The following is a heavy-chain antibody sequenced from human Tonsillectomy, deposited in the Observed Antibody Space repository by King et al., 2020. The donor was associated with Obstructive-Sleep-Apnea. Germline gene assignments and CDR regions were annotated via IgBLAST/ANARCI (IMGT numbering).Heavy chain of an antibody. CDR3: AKDSTWGSGTYWGNWFDP. J-gene: IGHJ5*02. Sequence: SAKGRLTISREHSKSTLYLEMNSVRAEDTAVYYCAKDSTWGSGTYWGNWFDPWGQGTLVTVSS. D-gene: IGHD1-26*01. V-gene: IGHV3-64*04.